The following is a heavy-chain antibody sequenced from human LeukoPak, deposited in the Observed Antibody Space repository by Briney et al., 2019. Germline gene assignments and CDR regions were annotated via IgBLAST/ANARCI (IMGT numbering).Heavy chain of an antibody. Sequence: PSETLSLTCTVSGDSISHYYWSWIRQPPGKGLEWIGYIYHTGTTDYNPSLKSRVTISMDPSKNQFSLKLTSATAADTALYYCARDIHGSGHFDFWGQGTLVTVSS. D-gene: IGHD3-10*01. CDR2: IYHTGTT. J-gene: IGHJ4*02. V-gene: IGHV4-59*01. CDR1: GDSISHYY. CDR3: ARDIHGSGHFDF.